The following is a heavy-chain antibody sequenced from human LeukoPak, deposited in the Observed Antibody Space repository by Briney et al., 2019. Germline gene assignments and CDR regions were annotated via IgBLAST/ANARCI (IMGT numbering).Heavy chain of an antibody. J-gene: IGHJ4*02. D-gene: IGHD1-26*01. CDR3: ARRQGATFDY. Sequence: SETLSLTCTVSGGSISSYYWSWIRQPPGKGLEWIGYIYYSGSTNYNPSLNSRVTISVDTSKNQFSLKLSSVTAADTAVYYCARRQGATFDYWGQGTLVTVSS. V-gene: IGHV4-59*08. CDR1: GGSISSYY. CDR2: IYYSGST.